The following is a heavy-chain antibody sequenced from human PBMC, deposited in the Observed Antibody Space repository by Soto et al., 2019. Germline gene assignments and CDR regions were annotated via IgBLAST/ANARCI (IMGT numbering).Heavy chain of an antibody. J-gene: IGHJ6*02. Sequence: SETLSLTCAVSGGSISSSNWWSWVRQPPGKGLEWIGEIYHSGSTNYNPSLKSRVTISVGKSKNQFSLKLSSVTAADTAVYYCARMSIAARRYYYGMDVWGQGTTVTVSS. CDR2: IYHSGST. D-gene: IGHD6-6*01. CDR3: ARMSIAARRYYYGMDV. V-gene: IGHV4-4*02. CDR1: GGSISSSNW.